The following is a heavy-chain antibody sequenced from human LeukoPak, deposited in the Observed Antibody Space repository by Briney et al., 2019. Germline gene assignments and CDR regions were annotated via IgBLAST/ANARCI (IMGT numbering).Heavy chain of an antibody. Sequence: GGSLRLSCAASGLTFRNAWMSWVRQAPGKGLEWVGRIKSETDGGTTDYAAPVKGRFTISRDDSKNMLYLQMNSLKTEDTAVYYCTTDPGDYEIYWGQETLVAVSS. CDR3: TTDPGDYEIY. V-gene: IGHV3-15*01. CDR1: GLTFRNAW. D-gene: IGHD4-17*01. J-gene: IGHJ4*02. CDR2: IKSETDGGTT.